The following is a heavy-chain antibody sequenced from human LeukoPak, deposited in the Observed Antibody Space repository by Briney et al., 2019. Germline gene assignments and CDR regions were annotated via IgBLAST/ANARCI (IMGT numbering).Heavy chain of an antibody. Sequence: SETLSLTCAVYGVSINSSSWWSWVRQSPGKGLEWIGDIGHSGGTNYNPSLKSRATISVDKSNTQVSLKLRSATAADTAVYYCAGNSGSYYGSGSYYNVYWGQGTLVIVSS. CDR3: AGNSGSYYGSGSYYNVY. J-gene: IGHJ4*02. CDR2: IGHSGGT. V-gene: IGHV4-4*02. D-gene: IGHD3-10*01. CDR1: GVSINSSSW.